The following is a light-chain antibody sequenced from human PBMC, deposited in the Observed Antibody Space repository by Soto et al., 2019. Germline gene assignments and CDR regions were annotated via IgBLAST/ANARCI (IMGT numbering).Light chain of an antibody. J-gene: IGKJ2*01. CDR3: QQSYSTPYT. CDR1: QSIRSY. Sequence: DIQMTQSPSSLSASVGDRVTITCRASQSIRSYLNWYQQKPGKAPKLLIYAASSLQSGVPTRFSGSGSGTVFTLTISRLQPEDFATYYGQQSYSTPYTFGQGTKLEIK. CDR2: AAS. V-gene: IGKV1-39*01.